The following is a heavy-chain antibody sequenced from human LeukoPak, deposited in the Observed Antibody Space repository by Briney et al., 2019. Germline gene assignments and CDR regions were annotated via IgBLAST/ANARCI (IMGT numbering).Heavy chain of an antibody. J-gene: IGHJ4*02. Sequence: ASVKVSCKTSGYNFSSYAVSWVRQAPGQGLEWMGWVSAYNGNIEFAEKIRDRVTMTTDTSTSTAYMELRSLKSDDTAVYFCAREGMYYDYVWGNYRPFDYWGQGTLVTVSS. D-gene: IGHD3-16*02. CDR1: GYNFSSYA. CDR3: AREGMYYDYVWGNYRPFDY. CDR2: VSAYNGNI. V-gene: IGHV1-18*01.